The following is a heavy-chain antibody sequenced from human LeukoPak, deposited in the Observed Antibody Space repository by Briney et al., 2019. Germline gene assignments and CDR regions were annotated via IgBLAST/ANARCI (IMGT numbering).Heavy chain of an antibody. V-gene: IGHV3-23*01. D-gene: IGHD5-24*01. CDR3: AKGERWQPSDY. Sequence: GGSLRLSCAASGFTFSSYAMRWVRQAPGKGLEWVSCISDSGGSTYYADSVKGRFTISGDNSKNTLYLQMDSLRAEDTAVYYCAKGERWQPSDYWGQGTLVTVSS. J-gene: IGHJ4*02. CDR2: ISDSGGST. CDR1: GFTFSSYA.